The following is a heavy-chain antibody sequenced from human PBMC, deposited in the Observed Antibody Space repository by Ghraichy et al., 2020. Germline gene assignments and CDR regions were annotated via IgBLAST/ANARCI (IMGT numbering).Heavy chain of an antibody. J-gene: IGHJ4*02. CDR2: IYYSGST. Sequence: SETLSLTCTVSGGSISSSSYYWGWIRQPPGKGLEWIGSIYYSGSTYYNPSLKSRVTISVDTSKNQFSLKLSSVTAADTAVYYCANYNWNDVFDYWGQGTLVTVSS. D-gene: IGHD1-1*01. CDR3: ANYNWNDVFDY. V-gene: IGHV4-39*01. CDR1: GGSISSSSYY.